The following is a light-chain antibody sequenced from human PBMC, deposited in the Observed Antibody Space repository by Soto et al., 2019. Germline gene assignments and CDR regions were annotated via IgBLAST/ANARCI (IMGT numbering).Light chain of an antibody. V-gene: IGKV1-27*01. Sequence: DIQMTQSPSTLAASVGDTVTMTCRSSSKWLAWYQKKPGKAPKLLIYAASTLQSGVPPRFSGSGSGTHFTLTISSLQPEDAATYYCQKYNTAPYTFGQGTRLEIK. J-gene: IGKJ5*01. CDR2: AAS. CDR1: SSKW. CDR3: QKYNTAPYT.